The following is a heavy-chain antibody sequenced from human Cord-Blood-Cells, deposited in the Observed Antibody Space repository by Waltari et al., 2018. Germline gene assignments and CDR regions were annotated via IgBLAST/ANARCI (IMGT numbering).Heavy chain of an antibody. CDR2: VIPSLGRA. CDR3: ARVGSRERRYYYYYYMDV. V-gene: IGHV1-69*10. Sequence: QVQLVQSGAEVKKPGSSVKVSCKASGGTFSSYAISWVRQAPGQGLEWMGGVIPSLGRANYEQKCQGRVTSTADKPTSTAYMELSSLRSEDTAVYYCARVGSRERRYYYYYYMDVWGKGTTVTVSS. D-gene: IGHD1-1*01. J-gene: IGHJ6*03. CDR1: GGTFSSYA.